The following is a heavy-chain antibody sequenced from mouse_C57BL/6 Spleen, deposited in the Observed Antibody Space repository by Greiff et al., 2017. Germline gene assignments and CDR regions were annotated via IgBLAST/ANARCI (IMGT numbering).Heavy chain of an antibody. J-gene: IGHJ1*03. V-gene: IGHV1-72*01. D-gene: IGHD2-2*01. CDR1: GYTFTSYW. CDR3: ARESYGYDDYWYFDV. CDR2: IDPNSGGT. Sequence: QVQLKQPGAELVKPGASVKLSCKASGYTFTSYWMHWVKQRPGRGLEWIGRIDPNSGGTKYNEKFKSKATLTVDKPSSTAYMQLSSLTSEDSAVYDCARESYGYDDYWYFDVWGTGTTVTVSS.